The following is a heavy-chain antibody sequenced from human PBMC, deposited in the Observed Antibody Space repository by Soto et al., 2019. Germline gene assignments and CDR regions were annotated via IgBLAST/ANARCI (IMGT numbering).Heavy chain of an antibody. CDR1: GGAISSGGYY. CDR2: IYNSGTT. D-gene: IGHD1-26*01. Sequence: PSATLSLTCTVSGGAISSGGYYWNWIRQNPGKGPEWIGYIYNSGTTYYNPSLQTRVTISGDTSGNQFTLKLSSVTAADTDVYYCARGHLTRWGTFDDWGQGTLVTVSS. CDR3: ARGHLTRWGTFDD. J-gene: IGHJ4*02. V-gene: IGHV4-31*03.